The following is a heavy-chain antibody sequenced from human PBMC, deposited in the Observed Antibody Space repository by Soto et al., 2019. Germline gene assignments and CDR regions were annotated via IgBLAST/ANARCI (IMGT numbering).Heavy chain of an antibody. J-gene: IGHJ6*03. CDR2: ISGSGGSK. CDR3: AKDYSNYLWYMDV. V-gene: IGHV3-23*01. Sequence: EVQLLESGGGLVQPGGSLRLSCAASGFTFSSYAMSWVRQAPGKGLEWVSAISGSGGSKYYADSVKGRFTISRDNSKDKLYLQMNSLSAEDTAVYYCAKDYSNYLWYMDVWGKGTTVTVSS. CDR1: GFTFSSYA. D-gene: IGHD4-4*01.